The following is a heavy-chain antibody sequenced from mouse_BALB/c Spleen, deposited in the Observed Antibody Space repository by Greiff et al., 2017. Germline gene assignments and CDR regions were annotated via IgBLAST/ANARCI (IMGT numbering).Heavy chain of an antibody. CDR2: ILPGSGST. V-gene: IGHV1-9*01. CDR1: GYTFSSYW. CDR3: ARRREYGNYGYYAMDY. Sequence: VQLQQSGAELMKPGASVKISCKATGYTFSSYWIEWVKQRPGHGLEWIGEILPGSGSTNYNEKFKCKATFTADTSSNTAYMQLSSLTSEDSAVYYCARRREYGNYGYYAMDYWGQGTSVTVSS. J-gene: IGHJ4*01. D-gene: IGHD2-10*02.